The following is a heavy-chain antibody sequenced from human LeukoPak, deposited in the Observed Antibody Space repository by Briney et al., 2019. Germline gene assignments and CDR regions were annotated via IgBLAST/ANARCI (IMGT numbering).Heavy chain of an antibody. V-gene: IGHV5-51*01. CDR3: ARHGSVFSMDV. CDR1: GYNFTTKW. J-gene: IGHJ6*02. CDR2: IYPGDSKT. Sequence: GESLKISCQGSGYNFTTKWIGWVRQMPGKGLEWMGIIYPGDSKTIYSPSFQGQVFISADRSIRTAYLQWRSLKASDTAMYYCARHGSVFSMDVWGQGTTVTVSS.